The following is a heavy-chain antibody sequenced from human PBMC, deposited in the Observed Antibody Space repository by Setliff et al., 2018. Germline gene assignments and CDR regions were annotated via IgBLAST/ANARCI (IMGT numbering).Heavy chain of an antibody. J-gene: IGHJ4*02. CDR1: GFTFSTYS. CDR2: IGSSISGSSNTI. D-gene: IGHD4-17*01. V-gene: IGHV3-48*01. Sequence: GESLKISCAASGFTFSTYSMNWVRQAPGKGLEWISYIGSSISGSSNTIYYADSVKGRFTISRDNAKNSLYLQMNSLRAEDTAVYYCAKNFDDYGAYYFDYWGQGTLVTVSS. CDR3: AKNFDDYGAYYFDY.